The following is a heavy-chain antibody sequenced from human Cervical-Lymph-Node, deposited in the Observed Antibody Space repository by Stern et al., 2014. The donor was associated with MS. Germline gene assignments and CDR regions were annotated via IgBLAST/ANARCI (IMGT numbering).Heavy chain of an antibody. Sequence: VQLLESGGGVVQPGTSLRLSCAASGFTFRSYPFPWVRQAPGKGLEWVTLISYDGAKKYYAASVKGRFTISRDNTKNTLYLHINSLRSEDTAVYYCARYDNGAHEGAFDVWGQGTMVTVS. CDR2: ISYDGAKK. D-gene: IGHD4-17*01. CDR3: ARYDNGAHEGAFDV. V-gene: IGHV3-30*04. CDR1: GFTFRSYP. J-gene: IGHJ3*01.